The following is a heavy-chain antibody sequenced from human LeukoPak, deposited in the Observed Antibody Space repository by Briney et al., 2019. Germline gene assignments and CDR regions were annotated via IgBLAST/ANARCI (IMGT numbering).Heavy chain of an antibody. CDR3: ASPVTKQPQN. Sequence: GRSLRLSCAASGFTFSSYGMHWVRQAPGKGLEWVAVIWYGGSNKYYADSVKGRFTISRDNSKNTLYLQMNSLRAEDTAVYYCASPVTKQPQNWGQGTLVTVSS. CDR2: IWYGGSNK. V-gene: IGHV3-33*08. D-gene: IGHD2-21*02. CDR1: GFTFSSYG. J-gene: IGHJ4*02.